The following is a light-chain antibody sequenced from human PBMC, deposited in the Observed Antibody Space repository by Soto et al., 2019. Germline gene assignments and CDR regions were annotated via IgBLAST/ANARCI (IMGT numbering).Light chain of an antibody. CDR3: QVRDSSSVVL. Sequence: SYELTQPPSVSVAPGQTARITCEGSNFGSHSVHWYQQKPGQAPVLVVYDDSDRPSGIPGRFSGSKYENTATLTISRVEAGDEADYYCQCQVRDSSSVVLFGGGTKVTVL. CDR1: NFGSHS. J-gene: IGLJ3*02. CDR2: DDS. V-gene: IGLV3-21*02.